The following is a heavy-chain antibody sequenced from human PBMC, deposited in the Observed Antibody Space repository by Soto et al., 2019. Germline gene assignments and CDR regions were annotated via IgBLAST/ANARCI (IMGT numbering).Heavy chain of an antibody. CDR3: ARSKYSGLDY. Sequence: SETLSLTCAVYGGSFSGYYWSWIRQPPGKGLEWIGEINHSGSTNYNPSLKSRVTISVDTSKNQFSLKLSSVTAADTAVYYCARSKYSGLDYWGQGTLVTRLL. V-gene: IGHV4-34*01. CDR1: GGSFSGYY. CDR2: INHSGST. J-gene: IGHJ4*02. D-gene: IGHD2-15*01.